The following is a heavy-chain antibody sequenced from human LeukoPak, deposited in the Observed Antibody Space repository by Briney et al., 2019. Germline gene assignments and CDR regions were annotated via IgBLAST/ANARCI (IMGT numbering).Heavy chain of an antibody. V-gene: IGHV4-4*07. CDR3: ARKDGDY. J-gene: IGHJ4*02. Sequence: SEALSLTCTVSGASISSFHWTWIRQPAGKGLEWIGLIYSSGSTIYNPSLKSRVAMSVDMTKNQLSLKLSSVTAADTAMYYCARKDGDYWGQGTLVTVSS. CDR2: IYSSGST. CDR1: GASISSFH.